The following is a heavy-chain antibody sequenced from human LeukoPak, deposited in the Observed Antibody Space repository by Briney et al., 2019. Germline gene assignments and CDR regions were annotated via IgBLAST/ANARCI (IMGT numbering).Heavy chain of an antibody. J-gene: IGHJ6*03. D-gene: IGHD5-18*01. CDR3: ARDYSSRAYYYYYMDV. CDR1: GFTFSSYG. V-gene: IGHV3-30*02. CDR2: IRYDESNK. Sequence: GGSLRLSCAASGFTFSSYGMYWVRQAPGKGLEWVAFIRYDESNKYYADSVKGRFTISRDNSQNTLYLQMNSLRAEDTAVYYCARDYSSRAYYYYYMDVWGTGTTVTVSS.